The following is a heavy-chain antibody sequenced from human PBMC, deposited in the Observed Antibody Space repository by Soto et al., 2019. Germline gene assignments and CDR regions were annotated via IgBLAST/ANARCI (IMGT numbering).Heavy chain of an antibody. CDR2: IYYSGST. V-gene: IGHV4-31*03. Sequence: SGTLSLTCTVSGGSISRCGYYWSWIRQHPGKGLEWIGYIYYSGSTYYNPSLKSRVTISVDTSKNQFSLKLSSVTAADTAVYYCARDRGTQYFDCWGQGTLVTVSS. CDR1: GGSISRCGYY. J-gene: IGHJ4*02. CDR3: ARDRGTQYFDC.